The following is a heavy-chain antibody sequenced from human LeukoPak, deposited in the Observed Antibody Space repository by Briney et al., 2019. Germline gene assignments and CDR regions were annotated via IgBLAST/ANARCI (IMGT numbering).Heavy chain of an antibody. J-gene: IGHJ4*02. V-gene: IGHV3-48*04. CDR2: ISSSGNTI. D-gene: IGHD5-18*01. CDR1: GFTFSSYS. CDR3: ARLRGYSYGYGDY. Sequence: GGSLRLSCAASGFTFSSYSMNWVRQAPGKGLEWVSYISSSGNTIDYADSVKGRFAISRDNAKNSLYLQMVSLRAEDTAVYYCARLRGYSYGYGDYWGQGTLVTVSS.